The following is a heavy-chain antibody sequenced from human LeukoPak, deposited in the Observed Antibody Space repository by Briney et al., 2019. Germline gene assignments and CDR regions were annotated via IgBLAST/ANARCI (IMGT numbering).Heavy chain of an antibody. J-gene: IGHJ4*02. CDR3: ARVKPQACFDY. CDR2: VYYKGNT. CDR1: GGSVSSSSYY. V-gene: IGHV4-39*07. Sequence: SETLSLTCIVSGGSVSSSSYYWGRIRQPPGRGLEWIGSVYYKGNTYYIPSLKSRVTMSVDTSKNQFSLKLSSVTAADTAVYYCARVKPQACFDYWGQGTLVTVSS.